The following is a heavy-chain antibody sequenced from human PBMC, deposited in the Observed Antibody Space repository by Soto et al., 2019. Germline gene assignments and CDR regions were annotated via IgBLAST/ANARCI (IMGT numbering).Heavy chain of an antibody. Sequence: ASVKVSCKASGYTFTSYAMHWVRQAPGQRLEWMGWINAGNGNTKYSQKFQGRVTITRDTSASTAYMELRSLRSDDTAVYYCASPDSSSWSYGMDVWGQGTTVTVSS. CDR2: INAGNGNT. V-gene: IGHV1-3*01. J-gene: IGHJ6*02. D-gene: IGHD6-13*01. CDR1: GYTFTSYA. CDR3: ASPDSSSWSYGMDV.